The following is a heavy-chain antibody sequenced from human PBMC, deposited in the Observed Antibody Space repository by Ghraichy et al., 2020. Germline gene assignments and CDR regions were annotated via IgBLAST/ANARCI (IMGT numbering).Heavy chain of an antibody. CDR2: MNPNSGNT. V-gene: IGHV1-8*01. Sequence: ASVKVSCKASGYTFTSYDINWVRQATGQGLEWMGWMNPNSGNTGYAQKFQGRVTMTRNTSISTAYMELSSLRSKDTTGYYCASGDEWLPCDYWGQGTLVTVSS. CDR1: GYTFTSYD. J-gene: IGHJ4*02. CDR3: ASGDEWLPCDY. D-gene: IGHD3-3*01.